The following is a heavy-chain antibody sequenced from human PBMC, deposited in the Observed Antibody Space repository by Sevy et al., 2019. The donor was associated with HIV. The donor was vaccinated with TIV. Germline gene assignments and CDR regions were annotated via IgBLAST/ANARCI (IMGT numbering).Heavy chain of an antibody. J-gene: IGHJ4*02. Sequence: GWSLRLSCAASGFTFSTYTMNWVRQAPGKGLEWVSSISSGSSYIYYADSVKGRFTISRDNAKNSLNLQMNSLRAEDTAIYYCARDGGCTSTSCLLYFDYWGQGTPVTVSS. CDR3: ARDGGCTSTSCLLYFDY. CDR1: GFTFSTYT. D-gene: IGHD2-2*01. CDR2: ISSGSSYI. V-gene: IGHV3-21*01.